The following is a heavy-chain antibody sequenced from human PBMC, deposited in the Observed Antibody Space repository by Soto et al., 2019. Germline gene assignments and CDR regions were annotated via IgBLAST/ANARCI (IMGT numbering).Heavy chain of an antibody. CDR1: GGTFSSYA. CDR3: AREGSHKPKSGYFDY. Sequence: SVKVSCKASGGTFSSYAISWVRQAPGQGLEWMGGIIPIFGTANYAQKFQGRVTITADESTSTAYMELSSLRSEDAAVYYCAREGSHKPKSGYFDYWGQGTLVTVSS. J-gene: IGHJ4*02. CDR2: IIPIFGTA. D-gene: IGHD3-10*01. V-gene: IGHV1-69*13.